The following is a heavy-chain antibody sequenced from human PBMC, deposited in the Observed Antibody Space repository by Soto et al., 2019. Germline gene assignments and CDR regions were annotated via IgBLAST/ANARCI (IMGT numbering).Heavy chain of an antibody. D-gene: IGHD3-22*01. CDR3: ARQIITYYPGYFDL. Sequence: QLQLQESGPGLVKPSETLSLTCSVSGGSMSSTSYYWGWIRQPPGKGLEWIGSIYYTGSTYNNPSLKSRVAISVDTSKSHFSLRLSSVTAADTAVYYCARQIITYYPGYFDLWGRGTLVTVSS. CDR1: GGSMSSTSYY. J-gene: IGHJ2*01. V-gene: IGHV4-39*01. CDR2: IYYTGST.